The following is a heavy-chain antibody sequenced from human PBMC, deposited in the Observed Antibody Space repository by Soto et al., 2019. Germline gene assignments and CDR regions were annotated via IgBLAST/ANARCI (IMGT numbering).Heavy chain of an antibody. CDR3: AREAGEGINWFDP. J-gene: IGHJ5*02. D-gene: IGHD2-21*01. Sequence: GASVKVSCKASGGTFSSYAISWVRQAPGQGLEWMGGIIPIFGTANYAQKSQGRVTITADKSTSTAYMELSSLRSEDTAVYYCAREAGEGINWFDPWGQGTLVTVS. CDR2: IIPIFGTA. V-gene: IGHV1-69*06. CDR1: GGTFSSYA.